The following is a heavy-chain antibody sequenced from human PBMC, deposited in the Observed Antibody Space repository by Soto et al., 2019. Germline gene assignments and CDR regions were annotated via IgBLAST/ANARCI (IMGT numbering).Heavy chain of an antibody. CDR2: IYPSDSDT. CDR1: GYNFAGYW. CDR3: ARGGVSTRTFDY. Sequence: GESLKISCKGSGYNFAGYWIAWVRQMPGKGLELMEIIYPSDSDTRYRPSFQGQVTISADKSISSAYLQWSSLRASDTAMYYCARGGVSTRTFDYWGQGTPVTVSS. V-gene: IGHV5-51*01. J-gene: IGHJ4*02. D-gene: IGHD3-3*01.